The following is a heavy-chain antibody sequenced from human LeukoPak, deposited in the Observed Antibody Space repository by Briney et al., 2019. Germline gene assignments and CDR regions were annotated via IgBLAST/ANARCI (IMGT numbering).Heavy chain of an antibody. D-gene: IGHD3-16*01. Sequence: GGSLRLSCAASGFTFSSYWMHWVRQAPGKGLEWVSYISSSSSTIYYADSVKGRFTISRDNAKNSLYLQMNSLRAEDTAVYYCARSKIRGGGAFDIWGQGTMVTVSS. V-gene: IGHV3-48*01. CDR2: ISSSSSTI. CDR1: GFTFSSYW. CDR3: ARSKIRGGGAFDI. J-gene: IGHJ3*02.